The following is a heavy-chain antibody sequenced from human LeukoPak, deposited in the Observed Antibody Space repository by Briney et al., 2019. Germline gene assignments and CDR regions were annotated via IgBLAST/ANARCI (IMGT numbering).Heavy chain of an antibody. CDR2: ISTNGDST. V-gene: IGHV3-64*01. J-gene: IGHJ4*02. CDR3: ARDRDYAFDY. Sequence: PGGSLRFSCAASGFTFNKYALHWVRQAPGKGLEYVSAISTNGDSTYYANSVKGRFTISRDNSKNTLYLQMGSLRAEDMAVYYCARDRDYAFDYWGQGTLVTVSS. CDR1: GFTFNKYA. D-gene: IGHD4-17*01.